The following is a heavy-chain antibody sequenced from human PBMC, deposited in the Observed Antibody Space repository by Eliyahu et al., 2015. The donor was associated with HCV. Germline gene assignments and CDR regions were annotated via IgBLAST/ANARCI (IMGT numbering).Heavy chain of an antibody. V-gene: IGHV1-46*01. CDR2: GYSTGGHT. D-gene: IGHD1-20*01. CDR1: GYTFTSTS. Sequence: QVELVQSGAEVKKPGASVTVSCKASGYTFTSTSMHWVRQAPHQGLEWMGTGYSTGGHTLYSQKFQGRVTMIRDTSANIDYMELSGLKSEDTAVYYCARGLIGIAGGLDFWGQGTQVSISS. CDR3: ARGLIGIAGGLDF. J-gene: IGHJ4*02.